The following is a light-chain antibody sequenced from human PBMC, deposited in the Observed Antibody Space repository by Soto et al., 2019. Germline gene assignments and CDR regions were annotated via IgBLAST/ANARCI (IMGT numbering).Light chain of an antibody. CDR1: QSILYTSNNKNY. J-gene: IGKJ1*01. Sequence: DIVMTQSPDSLAVSLGERATINCKSSQSILYTSNNKNYLAWYQQKPGQPPKLLIYWASTRESGVPDRFSGSGSGTDFTLTISSLQAEDVAVYYCQQYYSIPPTFGLGTKVEI. V-gene: IGKV4-1*01. CDR3: QQYYSIPPT. CDR2: WAS.